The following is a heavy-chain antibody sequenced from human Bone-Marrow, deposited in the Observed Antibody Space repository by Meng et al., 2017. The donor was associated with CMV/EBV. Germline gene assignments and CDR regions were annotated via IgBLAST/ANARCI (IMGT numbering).Heavy chain of an antibody. CDR2: IWYDGSNK. D-gene: IGHD4-11*01. V-gene: IGHV3-33*06. Sequence: GESLKISCAASGFTFSSYGMHWVRQAPGKGLEWVAVIWYDGSNKYYADSVKGRFTISRDNSKNTLYLQMNSLRAEDTAVYYCAKDLYSNSYYYYYYGMDVWGQGTTVTGSS. CDR3: AKDLYSNSYYYYYYGMDV. CDR1: GFTFSSYG. J-gene: IGHJ6*02.